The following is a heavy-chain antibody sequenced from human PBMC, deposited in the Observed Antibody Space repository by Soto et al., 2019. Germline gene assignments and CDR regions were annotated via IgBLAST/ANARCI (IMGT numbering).Heavy chain of an antibody. Sequence: QVQLVQSGAEVKKPGSSVKVSCKASGGTFSSYAISWVRQAPGQGLEWMGGSIPIFGTANYAQKFQGRVTITADESTSTAYMELSSLRSEYTAVYYCALYCSGGSCYSGGGGMAVWGQGTTVTVSS. CDR3: ALYCSGGSCYSGGGGMAV. CDR2: SIPIFGTA. V-gene: IGHV1-69*01. J-gene: IGHJ6*02. CDR1: GGTFSSYA. D-gene: IGHD2-15*01.